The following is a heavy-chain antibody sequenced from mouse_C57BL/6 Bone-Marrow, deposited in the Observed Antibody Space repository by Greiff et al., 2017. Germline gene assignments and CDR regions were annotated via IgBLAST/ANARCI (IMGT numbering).Heavy chain of an antibody. V-gene: IGHV6-3*01. J-gene: IGHJ2*01. CDR3: TGGYDYDGYYFDY. Sequence: DVKLVESGGGLVQPGGSMKLSCVASGFTFSNYWMNWVRQSPEKGLEWVAQIRLKSDNYATHYAESVKGRFTISREDSKSSVYLQMNNLRAEDTGIYYCTGGYDYDGYYFDYWGQGTTLTVSS. CDR2: IRLKSDNYAT. D-gene: IGHD2-4*01. CDR1: GFTFSNYW.